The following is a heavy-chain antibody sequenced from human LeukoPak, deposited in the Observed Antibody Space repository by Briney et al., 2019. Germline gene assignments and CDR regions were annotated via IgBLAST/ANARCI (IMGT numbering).Heavy chain of an antibody. V-gene: IGHV3-73*01. CDR3: TRHGGRDYYDSSEDAFDI. CDR2: IRSKTHTYAK. J-gene: IGHJ3*02. Sequence: GESLRLSCAASGFTFSGSAMHWVRQAPGKGLEWVGRIRSKTHTYAKAYAASVKGRFTISRDDSKNTADLQMNSLKTEDTAVYYCTRHGGRDYYDSSEDAFDIWGQGTMVTVSS. D-gene: IGHD3-22*01. CDR1: GFTFSGSA.